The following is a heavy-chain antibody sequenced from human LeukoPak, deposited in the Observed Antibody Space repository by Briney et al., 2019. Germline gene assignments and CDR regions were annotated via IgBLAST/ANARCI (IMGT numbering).Heavy chain of an antibody. CDR3: AREGMDNWFDP. J-gene: IGHJ5*02. Sequence: PGGSLRLSCAASGFTFSDFAMNWVRQAPGKGLEWVSVIGGTGETHSTDSVKGRFTISRDNSKNTLYLQMNSLRAEDTAVYYCAREGMDNWFDPWGQGTLVTVSS. CDR1: GFTFSDFA. CDR2: IGGTGET. V-gene: IGHV3-23*01. D-gene: IGHD5-24*01.